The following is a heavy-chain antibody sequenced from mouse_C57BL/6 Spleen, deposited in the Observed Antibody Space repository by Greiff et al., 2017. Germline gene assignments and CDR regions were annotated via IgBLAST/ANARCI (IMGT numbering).Heavy chain of an antibody. V-gene: IGHV1-5*01. CDR2: IYPGNSDT. J-gene: IGHJ2*01. Sequence: VQLQQSGTVLARPGASVKMSCKTSGYTFTSYWMHWVKQRPGQGLEWIGAIYPGNSDTSYNQKFKGKAKLTAVTSASTAYMELSSLTTEDSAVDYCTIEEKNRDFDYWGQGTTLTVSS. CDR3: TIEEKNRDFDY. D-gene: IGHD2-14*01. CDR1: GYTFTSYW.